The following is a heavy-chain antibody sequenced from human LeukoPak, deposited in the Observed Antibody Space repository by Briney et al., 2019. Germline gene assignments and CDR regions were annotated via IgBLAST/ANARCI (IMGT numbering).Heavy chain of an antibody. CDR3: TREGGWSSASADDS. CDR1: GAAIGSGSYY. V-gene: IGHV4-61*02. CDR2: IYTSGTT. Sequence: SETLSPTCTVSGAAIGSGSYYWSWMRQSPGKGLEWIGRIYTSGTTDYNPSLSSRITVSLDGSKNQFSLRLTSVTAADSGIYYCTREGGWSSASADDSWGQGIQVTVSS. J-gene: IGHJ4*02. D-gene: IGHD6-19*01.